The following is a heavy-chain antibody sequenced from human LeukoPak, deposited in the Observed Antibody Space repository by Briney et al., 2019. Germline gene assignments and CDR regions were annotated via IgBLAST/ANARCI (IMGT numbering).Heavy chain of an antibody. CDR2: IIPILGIA. Sequence: GASVKVSCKASGGTFSSYAISWVRQAPGQGLEWMGRIIPILGIANYAQKFQGRVTITADKSTSTAYMELSSLRSGDTAVYYCARDRQVYSSGWYGVSYFDYWGQGTLVTVSS. CDR1: GGTFSSYA. D-gene: IGHD6-19*01. J-gene: IGHJ4*02. V-gene: IGHV1-69*04. CDR3: ARDRQVYSSGWYGVSYFDY.